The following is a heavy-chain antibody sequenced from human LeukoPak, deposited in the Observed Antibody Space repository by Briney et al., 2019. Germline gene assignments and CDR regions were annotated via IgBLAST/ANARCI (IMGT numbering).Heavy chain of an antibody. CDR3: ASSYCTNGVCYFASDYFDY. CDR1: GGSISSSSYY. CDR2: IYYSGST. J-gene: IGHJ4*02. Sequence: SETLSLTCTVSGGSISSSSYYWGWIRQPPGKGLEWIGSIYYSGSTYYNPSLKSRVTISVDTSKNQFSLKLSSVTAAVTAVYYCASSYCTNGVCYFASDYFDYWGQGTLVTVSS. V-gene: IGHV4-39*01. D-gene: IGHD2-8*01.